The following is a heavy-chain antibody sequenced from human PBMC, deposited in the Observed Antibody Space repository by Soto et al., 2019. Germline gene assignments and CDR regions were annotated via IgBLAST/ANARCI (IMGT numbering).Heavy chain of an antibody. CDR2: IKNKANSYTT. CDR3: AKAPRVGAAITGY. D-gene: IGHD1-26*01. Sequence: GGSLRLSCAASGFTFSDLYMDWVRQAPGKGLEWVGRIKNKANSYTTEYAAPVKGRFTISRDNSKNTLYLQMNSLRAEDTAVYYCAKAPRVGAAITGYWGQGTLVTVSS. J-gene: IGHJ4*02. CDR1: GFTFSDLY. V-gene: IGHV3-72*01.